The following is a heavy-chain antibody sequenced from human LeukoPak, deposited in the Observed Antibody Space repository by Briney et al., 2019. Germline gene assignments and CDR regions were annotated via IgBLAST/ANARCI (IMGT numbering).Heavy chain of an antibody. CDR3: ARDDCSSISCYHNWFDP. D-gene: IGHD2-2*01. Sequence: GGCLRLSCVASGFTLSIYWMSWVRQAPGKGLGWVANIKQDGSETYYVDSVKSRFTISRDNAKNSLYLQMNSLRAEDTAVYYCARDDCSSISCYHNWFDPWGQGTLVTVSS. V-gene: IGHV3-7*01. CDR1: GFTLSIYW. J-gene: IGHJ5*02. CDR2: IKQDGSET.